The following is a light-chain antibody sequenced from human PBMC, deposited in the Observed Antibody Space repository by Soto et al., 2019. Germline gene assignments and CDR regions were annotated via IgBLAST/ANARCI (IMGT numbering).Light chain of an antibody. J-gene: IGKJ4*01. V-gene: IGKV2-28*01. Sequence: DLVMTQSPLYLPVTPGEPASISCRSSQSLLHSNGYNYLDWYLQKPGQSPQLLIYLGSNRASGVPDRFSGSVSGTDFTLKISRVEAEDVGVYYCMQALQTPLTFGGGTKVEIK. CDR1: QSLLHSNGYNY. CDR2: LGS. CDR3: MQALQTPLT.